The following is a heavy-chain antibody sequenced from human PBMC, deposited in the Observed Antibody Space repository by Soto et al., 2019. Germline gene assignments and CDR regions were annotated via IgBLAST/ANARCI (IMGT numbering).Heavy chain of an antibody. CDR2: IIPIFGTA. CDR1: GGTFSSYA. Sequence: SVKVSCKASGGTFSSYAISWVRQAPGQGLEWMGGIIPIFGTANYAQKFQGRVTITADESTSTAYMELSSLRSEDTAVYYCARKVDATVGHYYGMDVWGQGTTVTVSS. CDR3: ARKVDATVGHYYGMDV. J-gene: IGHJ6*02. D-gene: IGHD4-17*01. V-gene: IGHV1-69*13.